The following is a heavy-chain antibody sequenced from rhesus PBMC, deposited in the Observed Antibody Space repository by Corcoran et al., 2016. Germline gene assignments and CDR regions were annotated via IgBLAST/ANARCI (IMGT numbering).Heavy chain of an antibody. CDR3: TSGYSGSWSSLP. CDR2: ISESGGTI. D-gene: IGHD6-25*01. Sequence: DVQLVESGGGLLKPGGSLRLSCVASGFTFSSYEMHWVLQAPGKGLEWVSVISESGGTIYYADSVKCRFTITRDNAKNSLFLQMNSLRAEDTAVYYCTSGYSGSWSSLPWGQGVLVTVSS. CDR1: GFTFSSYE. J-gene: IGHJ4*01. V-gene: IGHV3-100*02.